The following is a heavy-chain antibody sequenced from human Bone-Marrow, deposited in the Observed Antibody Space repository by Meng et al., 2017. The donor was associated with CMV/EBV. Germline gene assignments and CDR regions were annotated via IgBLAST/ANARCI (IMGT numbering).Heavy chain of an antibody. CDR2: INWNGGST. CDR1: GFTFDDYG. Sequence: GESLKISCAASGFTFDDYGMSWVRQAPGKGLEWVSGINWNGGSTGYADSVKGRFTISRDNAKNSLYLQMNSLRAEDTALYYCARDRIGLVYGMDVWGQGTMVTVSS. CDR3: ARDRIGLVYGMDV. J-gene: IGHJ6*02. V-gene: IGHV3-20*04. D-gene: IGHD2-21*01.